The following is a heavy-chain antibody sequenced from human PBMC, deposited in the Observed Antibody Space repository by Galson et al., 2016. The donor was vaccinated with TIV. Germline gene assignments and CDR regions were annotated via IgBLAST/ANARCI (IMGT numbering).Heavy chain of an antibody. CDR3: ARPSSSCRGCSYYYYMDV. D-gene: IGHD6-19*01. CDR1: GVLFNIYA. J-gene: IGHJ6*03. Sequence: SVKVSCKASGVLFNIYAISWVRQAPGQGLEWMGGILPIFGAATYAQKFQGRVTITADESTNTAYMELSSLKSDDTAMYYCARPSSSCRGCSYYYYMDVWGKGTTVTVSS. V-gene: IGHV1-69*13. CDR2: ILPIFGAA.